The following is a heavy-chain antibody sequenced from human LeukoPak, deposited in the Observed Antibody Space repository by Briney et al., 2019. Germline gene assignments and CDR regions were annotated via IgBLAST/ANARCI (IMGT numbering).Heavy chain of an antibody. CDR3: ARLRRNSDRSDFFYYYDH. D-gene: IGHD3-22*01. V-gene: IGHV3-21*01. J-gene: IGHJ4*02. CDR2: VNTVSSYI. Sequence: PGGSLRLSCAASGFTFSDYSLNLVRQAPGKGLEWVASVNTVSSYIYYADSMRGRFSISRDNAKNSLFLQMNSLRAEDTAVYYCARLRRNSDRSDFFYYYDHWGQGTLVTVSS. CDR1: GFTFSDYS.